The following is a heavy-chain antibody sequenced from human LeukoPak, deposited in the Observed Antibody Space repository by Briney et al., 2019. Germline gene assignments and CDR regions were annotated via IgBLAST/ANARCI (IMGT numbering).Heavy chain of an antibody. D-gene: IGHD6-19*01. CDR3: ARRDITSAWDFDF. CDR2: IHTSGRR. Sequence: SETLSLTRAVSGDSINNYYWSWIRQAAPQGLDRIGQIHTSGRRDYKPSLKSRLTMSIDTYMNQLSLDLSYVTAADTATYFCARRDITSAWDFDFWGQGALVTVSS. V-gene: IGHV4-4*07. J-gene: IGHJ4*02. CDR1: GDSINNYY.